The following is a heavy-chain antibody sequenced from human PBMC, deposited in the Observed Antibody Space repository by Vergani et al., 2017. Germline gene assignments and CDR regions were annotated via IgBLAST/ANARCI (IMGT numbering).Heavy chain of an antibody. J-gene: IGHJ6*02. Sequence: EVQLVQFGAEVKKPGATMKISCKVSGYTFTDHYMHLVKQAPGKGLEWMGLVDPEDGETIYAEKFKGRVTIAADTSTDTAHLELSSLRSEDTAVYYCATQQTVTTDGMEVWGQGTMVIVSS. V-gene: IGHV1-69-2*01. CDR1: GYTFTDHY. D-gene: IGHD4-17*01. CDR3: ATQQTVTTDGMEV. CDR2: VDPEDGET.